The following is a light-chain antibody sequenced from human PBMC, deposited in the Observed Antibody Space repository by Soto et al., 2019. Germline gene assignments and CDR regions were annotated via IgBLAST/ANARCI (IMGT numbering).Light chain of an antibody. J-gene: IGKJ5*01. CDR2: DTS. CDR1: QSFRIR. Sequence: IVMSQSLAILSVSAGERVTITCRVSQSFRIRLAWYQQKPGKAPKLLIYDTSSRASGIPSRFSGSGSGTEFTLTIGGLQPEDFAVYYCQQYNNGPPLTFGQGTLLEIK. CDR3: QQYNNGPPLT. V-gene: IGKV3-15*01.